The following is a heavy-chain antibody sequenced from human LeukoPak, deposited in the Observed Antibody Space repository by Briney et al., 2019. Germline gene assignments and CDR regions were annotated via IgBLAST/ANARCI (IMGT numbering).Heavy chain of an antibody. CDR1: GGSLSSSSYY. Sequence: PSETLSLTCTVSGGSLSSSSYYWGWIRQPPGKGLEWIGSIYYSGSTYYNPSLKSRVTISVDTSKNQFSLKLVSVTAADTAVYYCGRRGAGLDWFDPWGQGTLVTVSS. V-gene: IGHV4-39*07. CDR3: GRRGAGLDWFDP. D-gene: IGHD3-10*01. J-gene: IGHJ5*02. CDR2: IYYSGST.